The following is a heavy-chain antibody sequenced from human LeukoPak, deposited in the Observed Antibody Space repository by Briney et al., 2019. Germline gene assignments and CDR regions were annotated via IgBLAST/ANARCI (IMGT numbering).Heavy chain of an antibody. V-gene: IGHV4-39*07. CDR1: GGSISSSSYY. Sequence: SETLSLTCTVSGGSISSSSYYWGWIRQPPGKGLEWIGSIYYSGSTNYNPSLKSRVTISVDTSKNQFSLKLSSVTAADTAVYYCARRLAAAGTTPFQRPRIDYWGQGTLVTVSS. J-gene: IGHJ4*02. CDR3: ARRLAAAGTTPFQRPRIDY. CDR2: IYYSGST. D-gene: IGHD6-13*01.